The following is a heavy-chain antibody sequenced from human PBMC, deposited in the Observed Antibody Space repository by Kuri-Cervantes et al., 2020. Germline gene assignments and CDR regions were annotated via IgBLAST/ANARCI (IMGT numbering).Heavy chain of an antibody. V-gene: IGHV7-4-1*02. CDR2: INTNTGNP. J-gene: IGHJ4*02. Sequence: ASVKVSCKASGYAFTSYAMNWVRQAPGQGLEWMGWINTNTGNPTYAQGFTGRFVFSLDTSVSTAYLQISSLKAEDTAVYYCARLALGSGSYEDPYFDYWGQGTPVTVSS. D-gene: IGHD3-10*01. CDR3: ARLALGSGSYEDPYFDY. CDR1: GYAFTSYA.